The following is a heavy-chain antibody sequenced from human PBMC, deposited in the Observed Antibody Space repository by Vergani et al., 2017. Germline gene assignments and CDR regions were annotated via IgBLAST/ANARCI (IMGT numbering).Heavy chain of an antibody. CDR3: TREGGDEAYCGGDCYLDY. CDR1: GFTFGDYA. V-gene: IGHV3-49*04. D-gene: IGHD2-21*02. CDR2: IRSKAYGGTT. Sequence: EVQLVESGGGLVQPGRSLRLSCTASGFTFGDYAMSWVRQAPGKGLEWVGFIRSKAYGGTTEYAASVKGRFTISRDDSKSIAYLQMNSLKTEDTAVYYCTREGGDEAYCGGDCYLDYWGQGTLVTVSS. J-gene: IGHJ4*02.